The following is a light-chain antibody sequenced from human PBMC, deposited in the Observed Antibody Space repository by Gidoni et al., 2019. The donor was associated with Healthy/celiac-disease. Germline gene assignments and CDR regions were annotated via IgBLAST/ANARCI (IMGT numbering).Light chain of an antibody. J-gene: IGKJ1*01. CDR2: GAS. V-gene: IGKV3-20*01. CDR3: QQYGSSSTWT. Sequence: LLLQSPGTLSLSPGERATLSCRASQSVSSSYLAWYQQKPGQAPRLLIYGASSRATGIPARFSGSGAGTDFTLTISRLEPEDFAVYYCQQYGSSSTWTFGQGTKVEIK. CDR1: QSVSSSY.